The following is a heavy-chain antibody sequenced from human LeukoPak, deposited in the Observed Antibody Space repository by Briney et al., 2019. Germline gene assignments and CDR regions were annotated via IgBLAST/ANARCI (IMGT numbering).Heavy chain of an antibody. CDR3: ARVGQVCSGGSCSPYYFDY. CDR2: IKQDGSEK. D-gene: IGHD2-15*01. V-gene: IGHV3-7*01. Sequence: GGSLRLSCAASGFTFSSYWMSWVRQAPGKGLEWVASIKQDGSEKYYVDSVKGRFTISRDNAKNSLYLQMNSLRAEDTAVYYCARVGQVCSGGSCSPYYFDYWGQGTLVTVSS. CDR1: GFTFSSYW. J-gene: IGHJ4*02.